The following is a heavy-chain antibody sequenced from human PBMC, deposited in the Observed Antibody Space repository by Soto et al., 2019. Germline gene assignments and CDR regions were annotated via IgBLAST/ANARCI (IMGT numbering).Heavy chain of an antibody. J-gene: IGHJ4*02. D-gene: IGHD1-7*01. CDR1: GGSFSGYY. CDR2: INHSGST. Sequence: QVQLQQWGAGLLKPSETLSLTCAVYGGSFSGYYWSWIRQPPGKGLEWIGEINHSGSTNYNPSLKSRVTISVDTSKNQFSLKLSSVTAADTAVYYCAGGRVELPHCWGQGTLVTVSS. CDR3: AGGRVELPHC. V-gene: IGHV4-34*01.